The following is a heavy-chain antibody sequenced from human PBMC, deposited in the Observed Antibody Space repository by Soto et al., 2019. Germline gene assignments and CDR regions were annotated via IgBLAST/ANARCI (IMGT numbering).Heavy chain of an antibody. D-gene: IGHD6-13*01. CDR3: ARVSGIAAAEPRVDY. V-gene: IGHV4-59*01. CDR2: IYYSGST. J-gene: IGHJ4*02. CDR1: GGSISSYY. Sequence: SETLSLTCTVSGGSISSYYWSWIRQPPGKGLEWIGYIYYSGSTNYNPSLKSRVTISVDTSKNQFSLKLSSVTAADTAVYYCARVSGIAAAEPRVDYWGQGTLVTVSS.